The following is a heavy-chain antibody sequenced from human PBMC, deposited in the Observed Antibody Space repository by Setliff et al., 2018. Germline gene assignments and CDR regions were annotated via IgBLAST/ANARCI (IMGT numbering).Heavy chain of an antibody. V-gene: IGHV3-48*01. J-gene: IGHJ6*03. D-gene: IGHD3-22*01. CDR1: GFTFSNYG. Sequence: GGSLRLSCAVSGFTFSNYGFHWVRQAPGKGLEWISYISNSGNSIYYADSVKGRFTISRDNAKNSLYLQMNSLRVEDTSVYYCARGYYYALEYYYYMDVWGKGTTVTVSS. CDR2: ISNSGNSI. CDR3: ARGYYYALEYYYYMDV.